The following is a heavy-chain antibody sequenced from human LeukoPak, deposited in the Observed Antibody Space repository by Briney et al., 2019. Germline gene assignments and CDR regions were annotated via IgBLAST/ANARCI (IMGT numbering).Heavy chain of an antibody. D-gene: IGHD6-13*01. CDR1: GGSISNYY. V-gene: IGHV4-4*07. Sequence: SETLSLTCTVSGGSISNYYWSWIRQPAGKGLEWIGRIYTSGSTNYNPSLKSRVTMSVDTSKNQFSLKLSSVTAADTAVYYCARSIAAAGIGVWFDPWGQGTQVTVSS. CDR3: ARSIAAAGIGVWFDP. J-gene: IGHJ5*02. CDR2: IYTSGST.